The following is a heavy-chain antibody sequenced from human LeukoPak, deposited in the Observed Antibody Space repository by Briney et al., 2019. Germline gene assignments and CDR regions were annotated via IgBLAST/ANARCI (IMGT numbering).Heavy chain of an antibody. V-gene: IGHV1-18*01. CDR1: GYTLTSYG. D-gene: IGHD3-22*01. CDR3: ARDGTWGRYYYDSSGYDYYFDY. Sequence: ASVTVSFTASGYTLTSYGSSWVRQAPGQGIEWMGWISVYNGNTNYAQKFQGGVTMTTDTSTSTAYMELRSLRSDDTAVYYCARDGTWGRYYYDSSGYDYYFDYWGQGTLVIVSS. CDR2: ISVYNGNT. J-gene: IGHJ4*02.